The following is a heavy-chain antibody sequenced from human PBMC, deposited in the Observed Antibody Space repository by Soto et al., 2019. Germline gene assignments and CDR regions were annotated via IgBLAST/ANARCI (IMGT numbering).Heavy chain of an antibody. J-gene: IGHJ6*02. CDR2: IIPIFGTA. CDR1: GGTFSSYA. Sequence: ASVKVSCKASGGTFSSYAISWVRQAPGQGLEWMGGIIPIFGTANYAQKFQGRVTITADESTSTAYMELSSLRSEDTAVYYCARGGAVTRDYYYYYGMDVWGQGTTVTVSS. CDR3: ARGGAVTRDYYYYYGMDV. V-gene: IGHV1-69*13. D-gene: IGHD4-17*01.